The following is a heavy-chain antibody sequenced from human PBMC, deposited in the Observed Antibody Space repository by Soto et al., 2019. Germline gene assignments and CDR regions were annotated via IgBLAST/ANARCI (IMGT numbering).Heavy chain of an antibody. V-gene: IGHV3-23*01. D-gene: IGHD2-15*01. CDR1: GFSFSNYE. CDR3: VKGGWLDV. J-gene: IGHJ6*02. CDR2: INPSSGTT. Sequence: EVQLFESGGGLVQPGGSLRLACAASGFSFSNYEMTWARQAPGKGLEWVAFINPSSGTTHYADSVKGRFTISRDNSKDTLYLQLSSLRVEDTAVYYCVKGGWLDVWGQGTTVTVSS.